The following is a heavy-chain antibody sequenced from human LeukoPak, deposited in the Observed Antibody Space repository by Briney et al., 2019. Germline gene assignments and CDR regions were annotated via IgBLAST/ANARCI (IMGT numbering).Heavy chain of an antibody. D-gene: IGHD3-16*02. Sequence: SETLSLTCTVSGGSIGTYYWGWIRQSPGKGLEWIGYIYVTGTRYNPYLQSRVTIPVDRSRNQFFLKMSSVTAAGTAVYYCARHIGGGIEDMDVWGKGTKVIVSS. V-gene: IGHV4-59*08. CDR1: GGSIGTYY. J-gene: IGHJ6*03. CDR3: ARHIGGGIEDMDV. CDR2: IYVTGT.